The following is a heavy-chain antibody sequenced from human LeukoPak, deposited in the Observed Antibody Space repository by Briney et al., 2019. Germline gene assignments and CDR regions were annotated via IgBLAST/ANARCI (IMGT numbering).Heavy chain of an antibody. CDR2: TYYRSKWYN. J-gene: IGHJ4*02. CDR1: RDSVSSNSAA. D-gene: IGHD3-22*01. CDR3: ARGGDSSGYYYNY. V-gene: IGHV6-1*01. Sequence: SQTLSLTCAISRDSVSSNSAAWNWIRQSPSRGLEWLGRTYYRSKWYNDYAVSVKSRIIINPDTSKNQFSLQLNSVTPEDTAVYYCARGGDSSGYYYNYWGQGTLVTVSS.